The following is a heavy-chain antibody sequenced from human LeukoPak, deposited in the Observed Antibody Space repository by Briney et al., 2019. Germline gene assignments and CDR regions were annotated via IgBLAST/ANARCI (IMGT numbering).Heavy chain of an antibody. J-gene: IGHJ4*02. CDR3: ASSITVAVPSHFDY. D-gene: IGHD6-19*01. V-gene: IGHV1-69*04. CDR1: GGTFSSYA. Sequence: GASVKVSCKASGGTFSSYAISWVRQAPGQGLEWMGRIIPILGIANYAQKFQGRVTITLDKTTNTAYMELSSLRSEDTAVYYCASSITVAVPSHFDYWGQGTLVTVSS. CDR2: IIPILGIA.